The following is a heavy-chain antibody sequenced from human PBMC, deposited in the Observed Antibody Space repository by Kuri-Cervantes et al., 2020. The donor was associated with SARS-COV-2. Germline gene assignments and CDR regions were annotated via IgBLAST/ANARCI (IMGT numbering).Heavy chain of an antibody. CDR3: AKDHFGLAASPGQVAFDY. Sequence: GESLKISCAASGFTFSSYSMHWVRQAPGKGLEWVAFIRCDGSNKYYADSVKGRFTISRDNSKNTLYLQMNSLRAEDTAVYYCAKDHFGLAASPGQVAFDYWGQGTLVTVSS. V-gene: IGHV3-30*02. D-gene: IGHD6-13*01. CDR1: GFTFSSYS. J-gene: IGHJ4*02. CDR2: IRCDGSNK.